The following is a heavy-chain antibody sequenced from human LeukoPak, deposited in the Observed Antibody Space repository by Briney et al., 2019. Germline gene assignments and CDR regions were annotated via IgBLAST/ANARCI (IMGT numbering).Heavy chain of an antibody. CDR3: ARDRDYAFDY. D-gene: IGHD4/OR15-4a*01. V-gene: IGHV4-30-4*01. CDR2: IYYSGST. J-gene: IGHJ4*02. CDR1: GGSISSGDYY. Sequence: SETLSLTCTVSGGSISSGDYYWSWIRQPPRKGLEWIGYIYYSGSTYYNPSLKSRVTISVDTSKNQFSLKLSSVTAADTAVYYCARDRDYAFDYWGQGTLVTVSS.